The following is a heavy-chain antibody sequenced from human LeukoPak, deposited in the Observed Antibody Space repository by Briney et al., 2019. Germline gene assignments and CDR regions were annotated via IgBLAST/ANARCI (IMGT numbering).Heavy chain of an antibody. J-gene: IGHJ4*02. Sequence: SETLTLTCTVPGGSISSYYWSWIRQPPGKGLEWIGYIYYSGSTNYNPSLKSRVTISVDTSKNQFSLKLSSVTAADTAVYYCARSGYCSSTSCYFPMLNWGQGTLVTVSS. V-gene: IGHV4-59*01. CDR1: GGSISSYY. D-gene: IGHD2-2*01. CDR2: IYYSGST. CDR3: ARSGYCSSTSCYFPMLN.